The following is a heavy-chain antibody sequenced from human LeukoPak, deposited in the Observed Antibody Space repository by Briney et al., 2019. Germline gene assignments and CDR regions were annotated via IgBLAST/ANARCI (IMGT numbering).Heavy chain of an antibody. CDR3: AKGAVTTTGAFDI. CDR1: AFTSADYA. Sequence: GRSMSLSCAAYAFTSADYAMHWDRPAHGNGREWVGGFRWNSGSIGNADSVKGRFTISRDNAKNSLYLQMNSLRAEDTALYYCAKGAVTTTGAFDIWGQGTMVTVSS. D-gene: IGHD4-17*01. J-gene: IGHJ3*02. CDR2: FRWNSGSI. V-gene: IGHV3-9*02.